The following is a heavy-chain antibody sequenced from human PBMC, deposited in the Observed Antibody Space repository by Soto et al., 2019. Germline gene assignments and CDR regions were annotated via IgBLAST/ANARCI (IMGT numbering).Heavy chain of an antibody. Sequence: SVKVSCKASGGTFSSYAISWVRQAPGQGLEWMGGVIPILGAANYAQKFQGRVTITADESTSTAYKELSSLRSEDTAVYYCARVVTVVPAALYYYYYGMDVWGQGTTVTVSS. CDR2: VIPILGAA. D-gene: IGHD2-2*01. CDR1: GGTFSSYA. V-gene: IGHV1-69*13. J-gene: IGHJ6*02. CDR3: ARVVTVVPAALYYYYYGMDV.